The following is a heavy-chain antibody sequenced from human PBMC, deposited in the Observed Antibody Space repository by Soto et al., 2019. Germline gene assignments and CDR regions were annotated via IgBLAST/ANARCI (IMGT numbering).Heavy chain of an antibody. Sequence: GASVKVSCKASGYTFTSYGISWVRQAPGQGLAWMGWISAYNGNTNYAQKRQGRVTMTRNTSISTAYMELSSLRSEDTAVYYCALGYSSSWYAYYYYYGMDVWGQGTTVTVSS. CDR1: GYTFTSYG. D-gene: IGHD6-13*01. V-gene: IGHV1-18*01. CDR3: ALGYSSSWYAYYYYYGMDV. J-gene: IGHJ6*02. CDR2: ISAYNGNT.